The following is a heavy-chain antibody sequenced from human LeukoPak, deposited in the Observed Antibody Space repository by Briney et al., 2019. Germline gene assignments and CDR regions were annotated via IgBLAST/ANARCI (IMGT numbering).Heavy chain of an antibody. J-gene: IGHJ4*02. CDR2: IYYSGST. Sequence: SETLSLTCTVSGYSISSGYYWGWIRQPPGKGLEWIGSIYYSGSTYYNPPLKSRVTISVDTSKNQFSLKLSSVTAADTAVYYCARDLRDGYLDYWGQGTLVTVSS. V-gene: IGHV4-38-2*02. CDR1: GYSISSGYY. CDR3: ARDLRDGYLDY. D-gene: IGHD5-24*01.